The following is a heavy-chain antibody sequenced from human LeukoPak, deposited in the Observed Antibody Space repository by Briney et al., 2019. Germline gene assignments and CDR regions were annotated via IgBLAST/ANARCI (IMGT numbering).Heavy chain of an antibody. CDR1: GFTFDDYA. J-gene: IGHJ3*02. V-gene: IGHV3-9*03. D-gene: IGHD6-13*01. CDR3: AKDISPFYSSSWLIRAFDI. Sequence: PGTSLRLSCAASGFTFDDYAIHWVRQAPWKGLEWVSGISWNSGSIGYADSVKGRFTISRDNAKNSLYLQMNSLRAEDMALYYCAKDISPFYSSSWLIRAFDIWGQGTMVTVSS. CDR2: ISWNSGSI.